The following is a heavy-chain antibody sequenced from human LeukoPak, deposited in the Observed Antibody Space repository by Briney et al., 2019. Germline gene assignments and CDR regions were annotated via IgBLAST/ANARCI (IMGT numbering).Heavy chain of an antibody. D-gene: IGHD2/OR15-2a*01. Sequence: GASVKVSCKASGYTFTSYGITWVRQAPGQGPEGLGWINPQNGNTNFAQRFQGRVTMTTDTSTNTAYMELRSLTSDDTAVYYCARACTTFITQWCFSDFWGQGTLVTVSS. J-gene: IGHJ4*02. CDR1: GYTFTSYG. V-gene: IGHV1-18*01. CDR3: ARACTTFITQWCFSDF. CDR2: INPQNGNT.